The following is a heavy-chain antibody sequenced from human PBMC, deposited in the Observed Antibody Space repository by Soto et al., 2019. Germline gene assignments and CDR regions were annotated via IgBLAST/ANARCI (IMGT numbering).Heavy chain of an antibody. J-gene: IGHJ4*02. CDR1: VFTVSNNY. CDR2: IYSGGSI. D-gene: IGHD1-1*01. V-gene: IGHV3-53*01. CDR3: AKEDLERDYFDY. Sequence: RGSLRLSCAAYVFTVSNNYMSWVRQAPGKGLEWVSAIYSGGSIHYADSVKGRFTVSRDNSKNTLYLQMNSLRAEDTAVYYCAKEDLERDYFDYWGQGTLVTVSS.